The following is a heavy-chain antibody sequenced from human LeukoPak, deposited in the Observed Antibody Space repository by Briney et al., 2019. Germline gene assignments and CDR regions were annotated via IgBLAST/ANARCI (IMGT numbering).Heavy chain of an antibody. J-gene: IGHJ4*02. CDR3: ARDGYCSGGSCYPYYFDY. Sequence: PSETLSLTCTVSGGSISSSSYYWGWIRQPPGKGLEWIGSIYHSGSAYYNPSLKSRVTISVDTSKNQFSLNLSSVTAADTAVYYCARDGYCSGGSCYPYYFDYWGQGALVTVSS. CDR1: GGSISSSSYY. V-gene: IGHV4-39*07. CDR2: IYHSGSA. D-gene: IGHD2-15*01.